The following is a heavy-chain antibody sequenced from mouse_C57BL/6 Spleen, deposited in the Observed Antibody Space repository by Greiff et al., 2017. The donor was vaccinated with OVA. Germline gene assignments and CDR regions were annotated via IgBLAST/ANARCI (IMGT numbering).Heavy chain of an antibody. CDR2: IHPNSGST. Sequence: QVQLQQPGAELVKPGASVKLSCKASGYTFTSYWMHWVKQRPGQGLEWIGMIHPNSGSTNYNEKFKSKATLTVDKSSSTAYMQLSSLTSEDSAVYYCAREGRGYALDYWGQGTTLTVSS. V-gene: IGHV1-64*01. CDR3: AREGRGYALDY. J-gene: IGHJ2*01. CDR1: GYTFTSYW. D-gene: IGHD2-2*01.